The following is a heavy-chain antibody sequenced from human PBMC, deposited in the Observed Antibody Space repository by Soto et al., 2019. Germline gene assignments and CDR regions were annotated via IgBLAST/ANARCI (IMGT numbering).Heavy chain of an antibody. V-gene: IGHV3-30-3*01. D-gene: IGHD6-6*01. CDR1: GFTFSSYA. CDR2: ISYDGSNK. CDR3: ARGTLMLFSSSAFPLDY. Sequence: QVQLVESGGGVIQPGRSLRLSCAASGFTFSSYAIHWVRQAPGKGLEWVAVISYDGSNKYYADSVKGRFTISRDNSKNTLYLQMNSLRAEDTAVYYCARGTLMLFSSSAFPLDYWGQGTLVTVSS. J-gene: IGHJ4*02.